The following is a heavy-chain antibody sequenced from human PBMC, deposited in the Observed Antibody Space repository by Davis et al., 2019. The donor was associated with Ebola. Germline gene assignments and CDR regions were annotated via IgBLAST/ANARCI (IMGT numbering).Heavy chain of an antibody. CDR2: ITHDGSNR. V-gene: IGHV3-30-3*02. Sequence: PGGSPRLSCAASGFFFSDYAMHWVRQSPGKGLEWVAVITHDGSNRQHTDSAKGRFTISRDNAKNTLYLQMNSLRAEDTAVFYCAKRATVKVAGANYYNAMDVWGKGTTVTVSS. CDR3: AKRATVKVAGANYYNAMDV. CDR1: GFFFSDYA. D-gene: IGHD6-19*01. J-gene: IGHJ6*04.